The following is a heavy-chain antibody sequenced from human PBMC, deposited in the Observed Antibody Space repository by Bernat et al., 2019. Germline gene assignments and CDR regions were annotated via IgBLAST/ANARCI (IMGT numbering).Heavy chain of an antibody. CDR2: ISSSSSYT. CDR3: AGDRSYSSGRYGLRGGGMDV. CDR1: GFTFSDYY. Sequence: QVQLVESGGGLVKPGGSLRLSCAASGFTFSDYYMSWIRQAPGKGLEWVSYISSSSSYTNYADSVKGRFTISRDNAKNSLYLQMNSLRAEDTAVYYCAGDRSYSSGRYGLRGGGMDVWGQGTTVTVSS. V-gene: IGHV3-11*05. J-gene: IGHJ6*02. D-gene: IGHD6-19*01.